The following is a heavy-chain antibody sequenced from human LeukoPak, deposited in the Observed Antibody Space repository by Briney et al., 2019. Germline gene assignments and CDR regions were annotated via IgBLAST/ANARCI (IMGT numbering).Heavy chain of an antibody. J-gene: IGHJ3*02. V-gene: IGHV4-34*01. CDR2: INHSGRT. CDR1: GGSFSGYY. Sequence: SETLSFTCAVYGGSFSGYYWSWIRQPPGKGLEWIGEINHSGRTNYNPSLKSRVTISVDTSKNQFSLKLSSVTAADTAVYYCARGSRWVAGGAFDIWGQGTMVTVSS. CDR3: ARGSRWVAGGAFDI. D-gene: IGHD1-1*01.